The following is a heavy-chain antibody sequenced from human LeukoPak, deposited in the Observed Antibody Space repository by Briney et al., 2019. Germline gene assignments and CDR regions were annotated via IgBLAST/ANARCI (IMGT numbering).Heavy chain of an antibody. Sequence: NPSETLSLTCTVSGGSISSSSYYWGWIRQPPGKGLEWIGSIYYSGSTYYNPSLKSRVTISVDTSKNQFSLKLSSVTAADTAVYYCARQGHTTIFGVVCVWGQGTTVTVSS. CDR3: ARQGHTTIFGVVCV. J-gene: IGHJ6*02. CDR2: IYYSGST. V-gene: IGHV4-39*01. CDR1: GGSISSSSYY. D-gene: IGHD3-3*01.